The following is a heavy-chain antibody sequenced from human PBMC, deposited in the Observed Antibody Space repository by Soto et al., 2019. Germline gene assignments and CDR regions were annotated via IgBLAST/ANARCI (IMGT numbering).Heavy chain of an antibody. J-gene: IGHJ6*02. CDR3: IRSRQMESGNDSGLDV. Sequence: QVQLQESGSGLVKPSQSLSLTCTVSGVSLNTADTWWSWIRQSPGKGLEFIGYYHSGGSTYYDASFRSRVIISADTSNRQFSLKLSSVTVADTAVYFCIRSRQMESGNDSGLDVWGQGKTVTLSS. D-gene: IGHD1-1*01. CDR1: GVSLNTADTW. CDR2: YHSGGST. V-gene: IGHV4-30-4*01.